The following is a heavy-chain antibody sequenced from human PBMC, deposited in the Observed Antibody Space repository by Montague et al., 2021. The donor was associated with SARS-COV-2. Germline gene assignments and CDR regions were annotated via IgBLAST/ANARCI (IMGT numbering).Heavy chain of an antibody. D-gene: IGHD3-16*01. CDR3: ARNPGEYYGMDV. V-gene: IGHV4-4*07. Sequence: SETLSLTCNVSGGPIRNYYWSWIRQPAGKGLEWIGRIYSSGSINYNPSRKTRITLSVDTSKNQLSLRLNSVTAADTAVYYCARNPGEYYGMDVWGQGTTVTVSS. CDR1: GGPIRNYY. J-gene: IGHJ6*02. CDR2: IYSSGSI.